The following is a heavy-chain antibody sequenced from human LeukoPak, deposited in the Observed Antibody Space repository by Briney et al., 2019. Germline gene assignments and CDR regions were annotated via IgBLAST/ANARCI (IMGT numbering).Heavy chain of an antibody. CDR3: VRGSLASGVVVYYYYYLDV. CDR1: GFTFSDYA. V-gene: IGHV3-23*01. J-gene: IGHJ6*03. D-gene: IGHD3-3*01. CDR2: ISGSGGNI. Sequence: GGSLRLSCAVSGFTFSDYAMTWVRQAPGKGLEWVSVISGSGGNIYYADSVKGRYTISRDNAKNSLYLQMNNLRAEDTAAYYCVRGSLASGVVVYYYYYLDVWGKGTTVTVSS.